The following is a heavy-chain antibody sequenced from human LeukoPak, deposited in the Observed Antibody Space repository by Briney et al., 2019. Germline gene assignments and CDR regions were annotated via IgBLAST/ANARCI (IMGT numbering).Heavy chain of an antibody. V-gene: IGHV3-13*04. CDR3: ARVDSSGLSD. CDR1: GFTLSSYD. CDR2: IGTAGDT. D-gene: IGHD3-22*01. Sequence: GSLRLSCAASGFTLSSYDMHWVRQATGKGLEWVSGIGTAGDTYYPDSVKGRFTISRENAKNALYLQMNSLRVGDTAVYYCARVDSSGLSDWGQGTLVTVSS. J-gene: IGHJ4*02.